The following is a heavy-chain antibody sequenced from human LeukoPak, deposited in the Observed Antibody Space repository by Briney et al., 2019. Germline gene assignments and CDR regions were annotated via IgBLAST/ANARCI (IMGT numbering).Heavy chain of an antibody. Sequence: SETLSLTCTVSGGSISTYFWSWIRQPPGKRLEWIGYIYYDGSTHYNPSLKSRVTISVDTSKNHFSLKLTSVTAADTAVYYCAREYGDGTDWFDPWGQGTLVTVSS. J-gene: IGHJ5*02. V-gene: IGHV4-59*01. CDR2: IYYDGST. CDR1: GGSISTYF. D-gene: IGHD4-17*01. CDR3: AREYGDGTDWFDP.